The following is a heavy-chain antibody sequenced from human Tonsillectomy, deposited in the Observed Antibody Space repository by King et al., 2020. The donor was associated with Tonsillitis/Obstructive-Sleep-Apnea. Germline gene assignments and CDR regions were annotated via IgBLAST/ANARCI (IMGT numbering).Heavy chain of an antibody. D-gene: IGHD3-16*02. V-gene: IGHV1-18*01. CDR3: ARAASSHYRLFDS. CDR2: ISAYNGNT. J-gene: IGHJ4*02. Sequence: VQLVQSGAEVKKPGASVKVSCKASGYTFTSNGISWVRQAPGQGLEWMGWISAYNGNTNYAQKLQGRVTMTTETSTSTAYMELGSLRSDATAVYYCARAASSHYRLFDSWGQGPLVTVSS. CDR1: GYTFTSNG.